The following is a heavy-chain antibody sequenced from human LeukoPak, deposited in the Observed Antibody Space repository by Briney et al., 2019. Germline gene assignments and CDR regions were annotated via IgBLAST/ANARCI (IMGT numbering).Heavy chain of an antibody. J-gene: IGHJ4*02. D-gene: IGHD6-6*01. V-gene: IGHV4-61*02. CDR3: ARDRQLGAFDY. CDR2: IYTSGST. Sequence: TSETLSLTCTVSGGSISSGSYYWSWIRQPAGKGLEWIGRIYTSGSTNYNPSLKSRVTISVDTSENQFSLKLRSVTAADTAVYYCARDRQLGAFDYWGQGTLVTVSS. CDR1: GGSISSGSYY.